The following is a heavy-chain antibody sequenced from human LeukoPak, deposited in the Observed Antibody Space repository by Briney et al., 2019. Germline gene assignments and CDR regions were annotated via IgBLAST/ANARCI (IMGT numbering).Heavy chain of an antibody. CDR1: GFTFSSYW. V-gene: IGHV3-7*01. CDR3: ARSRYSGYDDY. D-gene: IGHD5-12*01. CDR2: IKQDGSEK. Sequence: GGSLRLSCAASGFTFSSYWMSWVRQAPGKGLEWVANIKQDGSEKYYVDSVRGRFTISRDNAKNSLYLQMNSLRAEDTAVYYCARSRYSGYDDYWGQGTLVTVSS. J-gene: IGHJ4*02.